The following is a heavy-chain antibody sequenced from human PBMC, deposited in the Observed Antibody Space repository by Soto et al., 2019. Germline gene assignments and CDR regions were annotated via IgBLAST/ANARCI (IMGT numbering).Heavy chain of an antibody. CDR3: AKRTTGWYFDL. CDR2: ISYDGSNK. Sequence: GGSLRLSCAASGFTFSNYGIHWVRQAPGKGLEWVAVISYDGSNKYYADSVKGRFTISRDNSKNILYLQMNSLRAEDTAVYYCAKRTTGWYFDLWGRGTLVTVSS. J-gene: IGHJ2*01. CDR1: GFTFSNYG. V-gene: IGHV3-30*18.